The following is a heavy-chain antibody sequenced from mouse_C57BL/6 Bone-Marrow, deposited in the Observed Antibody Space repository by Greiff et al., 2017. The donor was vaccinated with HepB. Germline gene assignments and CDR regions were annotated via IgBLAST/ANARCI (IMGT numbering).Heavy chain of an antibody. CDR3: ARGYDGYRMDY. V-gene: IGHV1-61*01. J-gene: IGHJ4*01. Sequence: QVQLQQPGAELVRPGSSVKLSCKASGYTFTSYWMDWVKQRPGQGLERIGNIYPSDSETHYNQKFKDKATLTVDKSSSTAYMQLSSLTSEDSAVYYCARGYDGYRMDYWGQGTSVTVSS. D-gene: IGHD2-3*01. CDR1: GYTFTSYW. CDR2: IYPSDSET.